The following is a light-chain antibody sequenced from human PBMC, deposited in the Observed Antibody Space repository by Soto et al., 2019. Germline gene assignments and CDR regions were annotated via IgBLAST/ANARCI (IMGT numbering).Light chain of an antibody. J-gene: IGLJ3*02. CDR3: CSYAGIYGFNWV. CDR1: RSDIGAYNY. CDR2: DVN. Sequence: QSALTQPRSVSGSPGQSVTISCTGTRSDIGAYNYVSWYQQHPGEAPKLIIYDVNKRPSGVPDRFSASKSGNTASLTISGLQAEDEADYCCCSYAGIYGFNWVFGGGTKVTVL. V-gene: IGLV2-11*01.